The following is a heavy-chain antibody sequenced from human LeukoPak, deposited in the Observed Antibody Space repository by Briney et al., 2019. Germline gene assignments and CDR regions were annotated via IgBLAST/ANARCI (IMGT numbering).Heavy chain of an antibody. Sequence: SETLSLTCAVYGGSFSGYYWSWIRQPPGKGLEWIGSIYYSGSTYYNPSLKSRVTISVDTSKNQFSLKLSSVTAADTAVYYCARDPSGYSSSLGAFDIWGQGTMVTVSS. V-gene: IGHV4-34*01. CDR3: ARDPSGYSSSLGAFDI. D-gene: IGHD6-13*01. CDR2: IYYSGST. CDR1: GGSFSGYY. J-gene: IGHJ3*02.